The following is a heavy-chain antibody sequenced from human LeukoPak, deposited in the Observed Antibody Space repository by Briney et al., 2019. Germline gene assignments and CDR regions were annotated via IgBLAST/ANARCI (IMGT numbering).Heavy chain of an antibody. D-gene: IGHD6-19*01. CDR2: IYYSGST. CDR1: GGSISSYY. V-gene: IGHV4-59*01. CDR3: ARAAIHPGIAVAGKSRVHFFDY. J-gene: IGHJ4*02. Sequence: SETLSLTCTVSGGSISSYYWSWIRQPPGKGLEWIGYIYYSGSTNYNPSLKSRVTISVDTSKNQFSLKLSSVTAADTAVYYCARAAIHPGIAVAGKSRVHFFDYWGQGTLVTVSS.